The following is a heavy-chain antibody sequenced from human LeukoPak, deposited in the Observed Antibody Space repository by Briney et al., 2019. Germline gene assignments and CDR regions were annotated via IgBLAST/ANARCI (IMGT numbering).Heavy chain of an antibody. D-gene: IGHD6-19*01. Sequence: PSETLSLTCTVSGGSISSYYWSWIRQPPGKGLEWIGYIYYSGSTNYNPSLKSRVTISVDTSKNQFSLKLSSVTAADTAVYYCARQIAVAGTGGIDYWGQGTLVTVSS. CDR2: IYYSGST. CDR1: GGSISSYY. V-gene: IGHV4-59*01. J-gene: IGHJ4*02. CDR3: ARQIAVAGTGGIDY.